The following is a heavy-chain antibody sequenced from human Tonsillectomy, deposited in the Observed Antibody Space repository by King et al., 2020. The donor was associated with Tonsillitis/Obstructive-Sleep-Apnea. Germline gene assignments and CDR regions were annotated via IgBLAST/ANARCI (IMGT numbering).Heavy chain of an antibody. J-gene: IGHJ6*03. CDR2: ISSYGSYI. CDR1: GFIFNNYG. D-gene: IGHD2/OR15-2a*01. CDR3: ARHPDSTWASHYFYMDV. Sequence: VQLVESGGGLVKPGGSLRLSCTVSGFIFNNYGMDWVRQAPGKGLEWVAYISSYGSYIYYADSVKGRFTSSRDSAENSVYLQMNNLSAEDSAMYYCARHPDSTWASHYFYMDVWGKGTTVTVSS. V-gene: IGHV3-21*04.